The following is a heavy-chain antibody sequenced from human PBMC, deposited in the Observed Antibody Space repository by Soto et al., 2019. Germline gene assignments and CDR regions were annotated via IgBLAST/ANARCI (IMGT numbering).Heavy chain of an antibody. J-gene: IGHJ4*02. CDR3: ALSWELHTSFDY. D-gene: IGHD1-26*01. Sequence: PGGSLKISCKGAGYSFTSYLSGWVRQMPGKGLEWMGIIYPGDSDTRYSPSFQGQVTISADKSISTAYLQWSSLKASDTAMYYCALSWELHTSFDYWGQGTLVTVSS. CDR1: GYSFTSYL. CDR2: IYPGDSDT. V-gene: IGHV5-51*01.